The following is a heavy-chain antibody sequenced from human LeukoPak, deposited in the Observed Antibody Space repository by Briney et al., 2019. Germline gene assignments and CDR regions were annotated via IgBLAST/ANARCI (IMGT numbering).Heavy chain of an antibody. CDR2: IYYSGST. Sequence: SETLSLTCTVSGGSISSSSYYWGWIRQPPGKGLEWIGSIYYSGSTYYNPSLKSRATISVDTSKNQFSLKLSSVTAADTAVYYCARHAGPIAAADYFDYWGQGTLVTVSS. J-gene: IGHJ4*02. CDR1: GGSISSSSYY. V-gene: IGHV4-39*01. D-gene: IGHD6-13*01. CDR3: ARHAGPIAAADYFDY.